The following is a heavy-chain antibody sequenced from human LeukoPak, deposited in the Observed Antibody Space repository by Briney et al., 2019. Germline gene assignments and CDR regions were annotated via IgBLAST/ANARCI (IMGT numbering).Heavy chain of an antibody. D-gene: IGHD6-6*01. CDR1: GCTFSSYA. Sequence: PGRSLRLSCAVSGCTFSSYAMHWVRQAPGKGLEWVEVISYDGSNKYYADSVKGRFTISRGNSKNTLYLQMNSLRAEDTAVYYCARETKQLNYYYMVVWGKRTTVTVSS. J-gene: IGHJ6*03. CDR3: ARETKQLNYYYMVV. CDR2: ISYDGSNK. V-gene: IGHV3-30-3*01.